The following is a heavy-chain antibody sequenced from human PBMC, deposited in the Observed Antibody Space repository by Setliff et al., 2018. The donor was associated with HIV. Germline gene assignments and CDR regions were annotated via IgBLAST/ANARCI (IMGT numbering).Heavy chain of an antibody. J-gene: IGHJ4*02. CDR2: IFDSGTT. CDR1: GGSITSYS. D-gene: IGHD6-13*01. Sequence: PSETLSLTCTVSGGSITSYSWNWIRQSPGKVLEWIGYIFDSGTTKYNPSVTSRVTISVDASKNQFFLQLIPVTAADTAVYYCARQGGYNSTLMVWGQGKLVTVSS. CDR3: ARQGGYNSTLMV. V-gene: IGHV4-59*08.